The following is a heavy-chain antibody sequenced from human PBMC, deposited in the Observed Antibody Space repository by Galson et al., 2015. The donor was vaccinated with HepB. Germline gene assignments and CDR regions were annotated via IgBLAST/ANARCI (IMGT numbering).Heavy chain of an antibody. Sequence: SLRLSCAASGFTFSRSGMHWVRQAPGKGLEWVAVWSDGSTKYYAESVQGRFTISKDNSENTLYLQMDSLRVEDTAVYYCLSEIKTGHWGQGTLVTVSS. J-gene: IGHJ4*02. CDR3: LSEIKTGH. V-gene: IGHV3-33*08. CDR2: WSDGSTK. D-gene: IGHD1-14*01. CDR1: GFTFSRSG.